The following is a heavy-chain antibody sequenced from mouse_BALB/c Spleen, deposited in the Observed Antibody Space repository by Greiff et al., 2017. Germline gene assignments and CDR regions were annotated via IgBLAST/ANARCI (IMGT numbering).Heavy chain of an antibody. Sequence: QVQLQQPGAELVKPGASVKLSCKASGYTFTSYYMYWVKQRPGQGLEWIGGINPSNGGTNFNEKFKSKATLTVDKSSSTAYMQLSSLTSEDSAVYYCTRPDYYGSSSLAMDYWGQGTSVTVAS. D-gene: IGHD1-1*01. V-gene: IGHV1S81*02. J-gene: IGHJ4*01. CDR3: TRPDYYGSSSLAMDY. CDR2: INPSNGGT. CDR1: GYTFTSYY.